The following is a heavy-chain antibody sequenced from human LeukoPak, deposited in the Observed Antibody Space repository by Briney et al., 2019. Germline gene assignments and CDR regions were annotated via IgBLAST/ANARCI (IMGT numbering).Heavy chain of an antibody. V-gene: IGHV4-31*03. CDR2: IYYSGST. CDR3: AREEGIAAAGQGGSYGMDV. CDR1: GGSISSGGYY. D-gene: IGHD6-13*01. J-gene: IGHJ6*02. Sequence: SETLSLTCTVSGGSISSGGYYWSWIRQHPGKGLEWIGYIYYSGSTYYNPSLKSRVTISVDTSKNQFSLKLSSVTAADTAVYYCAREEGIAAAGQGGSYGMDVWGQGTTVTVSS.